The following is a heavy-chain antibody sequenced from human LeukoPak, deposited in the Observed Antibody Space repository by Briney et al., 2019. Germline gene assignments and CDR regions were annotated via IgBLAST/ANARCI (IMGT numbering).Heavy chain of an antibody. CDR1: GFTFITYA. J-gene: IGHJ3*02. CDR3: ASSLYSSGWSLNSGAFDI. D-gene: IGHD6-13*01. Sequence: GGSLRLSCAASGFTFITYAMHWVRQAPGKGLEWVAIISYDGINEYYADSVKGRFTISRDNSKNTLYLQMTSLRAEDTAVYYCASSLYSSGWSLNSGAFDIWGQGTKVTVSS. V-gene: IGHV3-30*14. CDR2: ISYDGINE.